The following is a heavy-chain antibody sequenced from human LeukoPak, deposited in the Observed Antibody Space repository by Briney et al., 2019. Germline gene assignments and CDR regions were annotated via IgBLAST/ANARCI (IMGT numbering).Heavy chain of an antibody. D-gene: IGHD3-16*01. V-gene: IGHV3-23*01. CDR3: AKAYSNAYPYYFDS. J-gene: IGHJ4*02. CDR2: LRANVDGT. Sequence: GGSLRLSCAASGFTFSSYAMSWVRQAPGEGVEWVSLLRANVDGTYYADSVKGRFTISRDNSKNTLYLQMNSLRAEDTAVYYCAKAYSNAYPYYFDSWGQGTLVTVSS. CDR1: GFTFSSYA.